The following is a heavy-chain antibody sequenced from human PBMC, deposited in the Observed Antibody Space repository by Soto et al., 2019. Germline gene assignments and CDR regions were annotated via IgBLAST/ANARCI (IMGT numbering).Heavy chain of an antibody. CDR1: GFSLSTGGVG. V-gene: IGHV2-5*02. D-gene: IGHD2-21*02. J-gene: IGHJ6*02. Sequence: QITLKESGPSLVKPTQTLTLTCTFSGFSLSTGGVGVGWIRQPPGKALEWLALIYWDDDKRYSPSLRSRLTVTKDTSNNQVVLTMTNMYPVDTATYYCAHSRCGGDCLQSYSSHYYYGMDVWGQGTTVTVSS. CDR2: IYWDDDK. CDR3: AHSRCGGDCLQSYSSHYYYGMDV.